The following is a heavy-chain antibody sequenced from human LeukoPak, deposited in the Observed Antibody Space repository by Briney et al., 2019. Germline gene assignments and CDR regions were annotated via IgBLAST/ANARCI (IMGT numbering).Heavy chain of an antibody. CDR1: GGSISTYY. J-gene: IGHJ1*01. V-gene: IGHV4-59*01. D-gene: IGHD6-6*01. CDR3: ARGGAARLHFQN. Sequence: SETLSLTCTVSGGSISTYYWSWIRQPPGKGLEWIGYIYHSGSTNYNPSLQSRVTVSVDTSKNQFSLNLNSVTAADTAVYYCARGGAARLHFQNWGQGTLVTVSS. CDR2: IYHSGST.